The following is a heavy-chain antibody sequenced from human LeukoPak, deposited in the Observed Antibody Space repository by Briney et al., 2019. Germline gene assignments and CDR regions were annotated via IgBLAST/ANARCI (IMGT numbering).Heavy chain of an antibody. Sequence: EASVKVSCKASGGTFSSYAISWVRQAPGQGLEWMGRIIPIFGTANYAQKFQGRVTITTDESTSTAYMELSSLRSEDTAVYYCAGWGSGDPYYYYYMDVWGKGTTVTVSS. CDR1: GGTFSSYA. V-gene: IGHV1-69*05. CDR3: AGWGSGDPYYYYYMDV. J-gene: IGHJ6*03. D-gene: IGHD4-17*01. CDR2: IIPIFGTA.